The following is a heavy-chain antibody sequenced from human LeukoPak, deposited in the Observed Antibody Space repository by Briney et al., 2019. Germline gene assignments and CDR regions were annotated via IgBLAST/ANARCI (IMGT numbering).Heavy chain of an antibody. CDR1: GFTFSSYG. V-gene: IGHV3-23*01. J-gene: IGHJ4*02. CDR2: ITGSDVST. Sequence: GGSLRLSCAASGFTFSSYGMSWVRQAPGKGLEWVSAITGSDVSTYYADSVKGRFTISRDNSKNTLSLQMSSLRAEDTAIYYCARSRYTSGRGAFDYWGQGTLVTVSS. D-gene: IGHD6-19*01. CDR3: ARSRYTSGRGAFDY.